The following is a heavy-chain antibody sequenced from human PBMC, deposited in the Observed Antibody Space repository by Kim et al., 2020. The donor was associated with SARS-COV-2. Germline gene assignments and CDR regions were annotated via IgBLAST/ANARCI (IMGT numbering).Heavy chain of an antibody. CDR1: GYNFINYY. CDR2: INTGAGGST. CDR3: ARDRYSVSSLIDY. V-gene: IGHV1-46*01. D-gene: IGHD1-26*01. Sequence: ASVKVSCKASGYNFINYYMHWVRQAPGQGPEWMGIINTGAGGSTNYAQKFQGRVTMTRDTSTRTVYMELTGLGSEDTAIYYCARDRYSVSSLIDYWGPGTLVTVSS. J-gene: IGHJ4*02.